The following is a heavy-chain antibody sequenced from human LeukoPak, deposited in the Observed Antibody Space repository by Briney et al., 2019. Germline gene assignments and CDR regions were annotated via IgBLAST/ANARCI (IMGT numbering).Heavy chain of an antibody. CDR1: GASMRSSAYY. V-gene: IGHV4-39*07. CDR3: ARKQHLEPSSYYYYYMDV. J-gene: IGHJ6*03. CDR2: VSYSGRT. Sequence: SETLSLTCTVSGASMRSSAYYWGWIRQPPGKGLEWIGSVSYSGRTYYNPSLKSRVTISGDTSKNQFSLRLSSVTAADTAVYYCARKQHLEPSSYYYYYMDVWGKGTTVTVS. D-gene: IGHD6-13*01.